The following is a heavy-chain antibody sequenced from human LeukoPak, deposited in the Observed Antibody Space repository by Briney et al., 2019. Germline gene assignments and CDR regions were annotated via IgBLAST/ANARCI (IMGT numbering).Heavy chain of an antibody. D-gene: IGHD3-22*01. CDR2: ISGSGGST. J-gene: IGHJ4*02. CDR1: GFTVSSNY. V-gene: IGHV3-23*01. CDR3: AKTPYLMIVVVTTYYFDY. Sequence: PGGSLRLSCAASGFTVSSNYMSWVRQAPGKGLEWVSAISGSGGSTYYADSVKGRFTISRDNSKNTLYLQMNSLRAEDTAVYYCAKTPYLMIVVVTTYYFDYWGQGTLVTVSS.